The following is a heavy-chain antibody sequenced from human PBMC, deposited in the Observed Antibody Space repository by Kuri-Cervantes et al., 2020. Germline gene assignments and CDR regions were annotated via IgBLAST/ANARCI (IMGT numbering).Heavy chain of an antibody. J-gene: IGHJ5*02. Sequence: GGSLRLSCAASGFTFSSYGMHWVRRAPGKGLEWAAFIRYDGRNQYYADSVKGRFTVSRDNSKNTLYPQMNSLRAEDTAVYYCAKGMVGYSRDDWFDPWGQGTLVTVSS. V-gene: IGHV3-30*02. CDR1: GFTFSSYG. CDR2: IRYDGRNQ. D-gene: IGHD6-13*01. CDR3: AKGMVGYSRDDWFDP.